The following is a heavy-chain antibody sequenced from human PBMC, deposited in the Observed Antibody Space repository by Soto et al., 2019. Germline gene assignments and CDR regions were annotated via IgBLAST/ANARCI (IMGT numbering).Heavy chain of an antibody. CDR1: CGSFSNYY. CDR2: IYNSGTT. V-gene: IGHV4-4*08. D-gene: IGHD4-17*01. Sequence: QMQLQESGPGLVKASETLSLTCSVSCGSFSNYYWGWIRQAPGKGLEWIGSIYNSGTTNYNPSLKSRVIISIESSKSRFSLRLNSVTVADSAVYYCASGAPSRYWGQGVLVTVSS. CDR3: ASGAPSRY. J-gene: IGHJ4*02.